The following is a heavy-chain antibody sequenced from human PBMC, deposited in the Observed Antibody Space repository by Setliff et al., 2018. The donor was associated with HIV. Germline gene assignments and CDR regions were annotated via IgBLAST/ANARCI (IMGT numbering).Heavy chain of an antibody. D-gene: IGHD3-22*01. V-gene: IGHV1-8*02. CDR3: ARARRDSYDRGRRNHYYIDV. CDR1: GYTFTSYD. CDR2: MNPNSGNT. Sequence: ALVKVSCKASGYTFTSYDINWVRQATGQGLEWMGWMNPNSGNTGYAQKFQGRVTMTRDASISTAYMELNTLKFEDTAVYYCARARRDSYDRGRRNHYYIDVWGKGTTVTVSS. J-gene: IGHJ6*03.